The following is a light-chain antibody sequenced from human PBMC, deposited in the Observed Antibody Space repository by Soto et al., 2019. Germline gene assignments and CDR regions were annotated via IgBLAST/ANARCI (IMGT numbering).Light chain of an antibody. V-gene: IGLV1-47*01. Sequence: QSVLTQSPSASGTPGQRVTISCSGSSANIGSDYVYWYQQFPGTAPRLLLYRADQRPSGVPDRFSGSKSGTSASLAISGLRSEDEAEYYCAAWDDTVNGLVFGGGTKLTVL. CDR3: AAWDDTVNGLV. J-gene: IGLJ2*01. CDR1: SANIGSDY. CDR2: RAD.